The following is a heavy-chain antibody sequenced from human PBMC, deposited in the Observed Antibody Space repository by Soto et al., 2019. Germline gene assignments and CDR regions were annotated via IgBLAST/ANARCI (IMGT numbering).Heavy chain of an antibody. CDR2: VSSEGGTQ. D-gene: IGHD3-10*01. CDR1: GFTFSTYA. CDR3: ARETYYSVHVIGNLDL. J-gene: IGHJ2*01. V-gene: IGHV3-30-3*01. Sequence: VQLVESGGGLVQPGGSLRLSCTASGFTFSTYAMQWVRQAPGKGLEWVAVVSSEGGTQFYADSVKGRFTISRDNSKNSIYLQMSSLTIEDAAIYYCARETYYSVHVIGNLDLWGRDTLVTVSS.